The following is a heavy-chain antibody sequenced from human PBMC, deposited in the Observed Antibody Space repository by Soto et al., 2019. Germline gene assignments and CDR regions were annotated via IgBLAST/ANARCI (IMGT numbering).Heavy chain of an antibody. CDR1: GFSLNTRGTR. V-gene: IGHV2-70*04. CDR3: TRAPGIASAGTDWFDP. Sequence: SGPTRGNPTQTLTLTCTFSGFSLNTRGTRVSWIRQPPGKALEWLARIDWDGGRFYTASLRTRLTISKDTSENQVVLTMTNMDPVDTATYYCTRAPGIASAGTDWFDPWGQGTQVTVSS. D-gene: IGHD6-13*01. J-gene: IGHJ5*02. CDR2: IDWDGGR.